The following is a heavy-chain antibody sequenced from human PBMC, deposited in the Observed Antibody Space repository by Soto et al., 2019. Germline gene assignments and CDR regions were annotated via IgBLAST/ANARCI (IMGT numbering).Heavy chain of an antibody. CDR1: GFTFSSYA. D-gene: IGHD6-13*01. Sequence: PGGSLRLSCAASGFTFSSYAMSWVRQAPGKGLEWVSAISGSGGSTCYADSVKGRFTISRDNSKNTLYLQMNSLRAEDTAVYYCAKSYSSSSWYPGYWGQGTLVTVSS. CDR2: ISGSGGST. V-gene: IGHV3-23*01. J-gene: IGHJ4*02. CDR3: AKSYSSSSWYPGY.